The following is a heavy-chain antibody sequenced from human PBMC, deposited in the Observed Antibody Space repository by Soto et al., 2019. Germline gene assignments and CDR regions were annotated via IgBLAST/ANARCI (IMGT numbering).Heavy chain of an antibody. CDR3: AKDSEYPLYDSSGYLANYFDY. J-gene: IGHJ4*02. CDR1: GFTFSSYG. D-gene: IGHD3-22*01. CDR2: ISYDGSNK. Sequence: GGSLRLSCAASGFTFSSYGMHWVRQAPGKGLEWVAVISYDGSNKYYADSVKGRFTISRDNSKNTLYLQMNSLRAEDTAVYYCAKDSEYPLYDSSGYLANYFDYWGQGTLVTVSS. V-gene: IGHV3-30*18.